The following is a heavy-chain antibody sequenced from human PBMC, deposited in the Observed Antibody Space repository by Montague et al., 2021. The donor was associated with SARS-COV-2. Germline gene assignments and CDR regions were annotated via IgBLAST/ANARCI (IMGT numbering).Heavy chain of an antibody. CDR3: ARTYYDILTGYYNRGAFDI. CDR1: GGSISSYY. CDR2: IYYSGST. D-gene: IGHD3-9*01. V-gene: IGHV4-59*08. J-gene: IGHJ3*02. Sequence: SETLSLTCTVSGGSISSYYWSWIRQPPGKGLEWIGCIYYSGSTNYNPSLKSRATISVDTSKNQFSLKLSSVTAADTAVYYCARTYYDILTGYYNRGAFDIWGQGTMVTVSS.